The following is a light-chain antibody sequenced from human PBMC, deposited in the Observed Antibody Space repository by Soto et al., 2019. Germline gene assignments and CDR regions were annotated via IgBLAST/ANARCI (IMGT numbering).Light chain of an antibody. CDR3: AAWDDSLSGWV. CDR2: SNN. CDR1: SSNIGSNT. V-gene: IGLV1-44*01. J-gene: IGLJ3*02. Sequence: QSVLTQPPSTSGTPGQRVSFSCSGSSSNIGSNTVNWYQRLPGTAPKLLIYSNNQRPSGVPDRFSGSKSGTSASLAISGLQSEDEADYFCAAWDDSLSGWVFGGGTKLTVL.